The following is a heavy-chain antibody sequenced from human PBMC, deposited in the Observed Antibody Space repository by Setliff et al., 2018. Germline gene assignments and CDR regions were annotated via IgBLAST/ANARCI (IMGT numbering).Heavy chain of an antibody. J-gene: IGHJ4*02. CDR1: GGSISRSY. CDR2: VSGSRTT. V-gene: IGHV3-53*01. CDR3: TRPALDLEFDL. Sequence: PSETLSLTCSVSGGSISRSYWTWIRQAPGKGLQWVATVSGSRTTYYADSVKGRFSISRDNSKNTVDLEMRSLTADDTALYYCTRPALDLEFDLWGQGTRVTVSS. D-gene: IGHD1-1*01.